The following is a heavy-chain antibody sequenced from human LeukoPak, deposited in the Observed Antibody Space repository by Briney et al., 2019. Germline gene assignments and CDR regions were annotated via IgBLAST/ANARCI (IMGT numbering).Heavy chain of an antibody. V-gene: IGHV3-7*03. D-gene: IGHD5-24*01. CDR3: ARQSGYNYFDY. CDR1: GFTFSSYW. J-gene: IGHJ4*02. Sequence: PGGSLRLSRAASGFTFSSYWMSWVRQAPGKGLEWVANIKQDGSEKYYVDSVKGRFTISRDNAKNSLYLQMNSLRAEDTAVYYCARQSGYNYFDYWGQGTLVTVSS. CDR2: IKQDGSEK.